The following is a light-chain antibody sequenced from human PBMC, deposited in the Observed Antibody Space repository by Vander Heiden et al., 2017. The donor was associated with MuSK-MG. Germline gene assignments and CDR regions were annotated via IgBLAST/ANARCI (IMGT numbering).Light chain of an antibody. Sequence: DIVMTQSPLSLPVTPGEPASISCRSSQSLLHSNGYNFLDWYLQKPGQSPQLLIYLGSNRASGVPDRFSGSGSGTEFTLKISRVEAEDVGVYYCRQALQTPLTFGGGTKVDIK. V-gene: IGKV2-28*01. CDR1: QSLLHSNGYNF. J-gene: IGKJ4*01. CDR3: RQALQTPLT. CDR2: LGS.